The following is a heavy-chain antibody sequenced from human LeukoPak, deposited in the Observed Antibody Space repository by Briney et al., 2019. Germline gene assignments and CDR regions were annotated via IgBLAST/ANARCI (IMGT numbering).Heavy chain of an antibody. CDR2: IHYSGTT. V-gene: IGHV4-39*01. CDR3: ASPSSSSSTYDY. CDR1: GGSISSSSYY. D-gene: IGHD6-6*01. J-gene: IGHJ4*02. Sequence: SETLSLTCTVSGGSISSSSYYGGWIRQPPGKGLEWIGSIHYSGTTYYNASLKRRVTLSVDTSKNQFSLKLNSVTAADTAVYYCASPSSSSSTYDYWGQGTLVTVSS.